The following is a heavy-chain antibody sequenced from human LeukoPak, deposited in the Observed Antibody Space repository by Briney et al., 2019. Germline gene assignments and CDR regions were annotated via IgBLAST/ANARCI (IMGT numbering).Heavy chain of an antibody. D-gene: IGHD6-13*01. Sequence: ASMKVSCKASGYTFTSYGISWVRQAPGQGLEWMGWISAYSGNTNYAQKLQGRVTMTTDTSTSTAYMELRSLRSDDTAVYYCARNYIAAAGTPLGYWGQGTLVTVSS. CDR3: ARNYIAAAGTPLGY. V-gene: IGHV1-18*01. J-gene: IGHJ4*02. CDR2: ISAYSGNT. CDR1: GYTFTSYG.